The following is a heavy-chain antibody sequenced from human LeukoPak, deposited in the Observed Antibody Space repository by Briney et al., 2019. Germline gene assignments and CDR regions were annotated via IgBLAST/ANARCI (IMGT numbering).Heavy chain of an antibody. J-gene: IGHJ4*02. Sequence: SETLSLTCTVSGGSISSGGYYWSWIRQHPGKGLEWIGYIYYSGSTNYNPSLKSRVTISVDTSKNQFSLKLSSVTAADTAVYYSARGTIAVAAGTLGFDYWGQGTLVTVSS. D-gene: IGHD6-19*01. CDR2: IYYSGST. V-gene: IGHV4-61*08. CDR3: ARGTIAVAAGTLGFDY. CDR1: GGSISSGGYY.